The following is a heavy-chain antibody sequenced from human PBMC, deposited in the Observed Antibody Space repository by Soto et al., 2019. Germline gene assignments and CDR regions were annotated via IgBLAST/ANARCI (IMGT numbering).Heavy chain of an antibody. CDR1: GGTFSSYT. CDR2: IIPILGIA. CDR3: AQGGDYEAFDI. Sequence: ASVKVSCKASGGTFSSYTISWVRQAPGQGLEWMGRIIPILGIANYAQKFQGRVTITADKSTSTAYMELSSLRSEDTAVYYCAQGGDYEAFDIWGQGTMVTVSS. V-gene: IGHV1-69*02. D-gene: IGHD3-16*01. J-gene: IGHJ3*02.